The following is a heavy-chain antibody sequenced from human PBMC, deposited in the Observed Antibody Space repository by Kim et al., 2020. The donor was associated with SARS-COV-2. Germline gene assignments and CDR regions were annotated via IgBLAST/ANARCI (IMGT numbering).Heavy chain of an antibody. CDR1: GGSFSGYY. D-gene: IGHD3-10*01. CDR2: INHSGST. CDR3: ARSGRYYYGSGSYSANWFDP. Sequence: SETLSLTCAVYGGSFSGYYWSWIRQPPGKGLEWIGEINHSGSTNYNPSLKSRVTISVDTSKNQFSLKLSSVTAADTAVYYCARSGRYYYGSGSYSANWFDPWDQGTLVTVSS. V-gene: IGHV4-34*01. J-gene: IGHJ5*02.